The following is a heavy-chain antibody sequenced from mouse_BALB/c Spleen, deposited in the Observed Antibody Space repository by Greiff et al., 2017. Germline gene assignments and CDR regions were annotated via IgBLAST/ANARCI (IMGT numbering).Heavy chain of an antibody. CDR3: ASRYYDSSYGVYAMNY. D-gene: IGHD1-1*01. J-gene: IGHJ4*01. V-gene: IGHV14-1*02. CDR1: GFSIKDYY. CDR2: IAPENGTT. Sequence: EVQLQESGAELVRPGAFVKLSCKASGFSIKDYYMHWVQQWPEQGLEWIGWIAPENGTTIYDPMIQGKGIITADTSSNPAYQQLSSLTSEDTAVYYCASRYYDSSYGVYAMNYWGQGTAVTVSS.